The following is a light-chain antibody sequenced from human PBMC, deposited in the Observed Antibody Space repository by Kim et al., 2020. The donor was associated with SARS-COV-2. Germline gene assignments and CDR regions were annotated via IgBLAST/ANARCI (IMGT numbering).Light chain of an antibody. CDR3: QQYNNWPLYT. J-gene: IGKJ2*01. CDR1: QSVTFN. CDR2: GAS. Sequence: VSPGERATLSCRASQSVTFNLAWYQQKPGQAPRLLIYGASTRATGIPARFSGSGSGTEFTLTISSLQSEDFAVYYCQQYNNWPLYTFGQGTKLEI. V-gene: IGKV3-15*01.